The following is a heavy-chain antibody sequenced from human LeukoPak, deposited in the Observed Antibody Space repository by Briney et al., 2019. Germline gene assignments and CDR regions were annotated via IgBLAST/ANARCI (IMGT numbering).Heavy chain of an antibody. Sequence: ASVKLSCKASGYTITGYYIHWVRQAPGQGREWMGWINPNSDGRNYTQKFQGRVTMTVDKSIQTSSMKLSWLRSDDTAVYSCARDRHWNQGNFDYWGQGTLVTVSS. CDR2: INPNSDGR. D-gene: IGHD1-1*01. V-gene: IGHV1-2*02. J-gene: IGHJ4*02. CDR3: ARDRHWNQGNFDY. CDR1: GYTITGYY.